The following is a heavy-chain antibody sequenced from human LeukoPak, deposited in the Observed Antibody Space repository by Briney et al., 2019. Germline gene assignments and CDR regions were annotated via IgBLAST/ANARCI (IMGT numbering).Heavy chain of an antibody. J-gene: IGHJ6*02. CDR3: AKDRLLAPSFFYYYGMDV. CDR1: GFLFSSYE. D-gene: IGHD2-15*01. Sequence: GGSLRLSCAASGFLFSSYEMNWVRQAPGKGLEWVSYISSSGSSIYYADSVKGRFTISRDNAKNSLSLQMNSLRAEDTAVYYCAKDRLLAPSFFYYYGMDVWGQGTTVTVSS. V-gene: IGHV3-48*03. CDR2: ISSSGSSI.